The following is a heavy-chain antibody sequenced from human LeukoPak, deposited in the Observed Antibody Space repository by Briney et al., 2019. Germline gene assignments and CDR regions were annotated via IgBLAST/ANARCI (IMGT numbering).Heavy chain of an antibody. J-gene: IGHJ4*02. CDR3: ARHLTVTTFFDY. V-gene: IGHV4-38-2*01. D-gene: IGHD4-17*01. CDR2: IYHSGST. Sequence: SETLSLTCAVSGYSISSGYYWGWIRQPPGNGLEWIGSIYHSGSTYYNPSLKSRVTISVDTSKNQFSLKLSSVTAADTAVYYCARHLTVTTFFDYWGQGTLVTVSS. CDR1: GYSISSGYY.